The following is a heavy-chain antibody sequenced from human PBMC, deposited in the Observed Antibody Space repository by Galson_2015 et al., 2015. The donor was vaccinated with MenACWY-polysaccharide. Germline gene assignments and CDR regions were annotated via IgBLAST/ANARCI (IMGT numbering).Heavy chain of an antibody. Sequence: SLRLSCAASGFTFSSSAMSWVRQAPGKGLEWVSGIYGAGTASYADSVKGRCTISRDNSKNTVDLQINGLRVEDTAVYYCARPKEDSSGYYQDAFDVWGQGTVVTVSS. D-gene: IGHD3-22*01. J-gene: IGHJ3*01. CDR2: IYGAGTA. CDR3: ARPKEDSSGYYQDAFDV. V-gene: IGHV3-53*01. CDR1: GFTFSSSA.